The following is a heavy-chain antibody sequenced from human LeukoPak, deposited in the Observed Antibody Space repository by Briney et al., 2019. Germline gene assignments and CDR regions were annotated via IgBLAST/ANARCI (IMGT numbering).Heavy chain of an antibody. V-gene: IGHV1-18*01. Sequence: ASVKVSCKASGYTFTTYNINWVRQAPGQGLEWMGWISGYNGNTNYAQKLQGRVTMTTDTSTSTAYMELRSLRYEDTAVYYCARGAGRRSGSYYNNYYCYYMDVWGKGTTVTISS. CDR1: GYTFTTYN. CDR2: ISGYNGNT. J-gene: IGHJ6*03. CDR3: ARGAGRRSGSYYNNYYCYYMDV. D-gene: IGHD3-10*01.